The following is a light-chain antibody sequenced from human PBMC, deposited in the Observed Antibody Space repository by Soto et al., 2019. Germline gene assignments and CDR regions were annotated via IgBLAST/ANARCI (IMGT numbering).Light chain of an antibody. CDR1: QRVSNN. J-gene: IGKJ1*01. V-gene: IGKV3-15*01. CDR3: QQQSRWSCT. CDR2: GAS. Sequence: PDTLSVSPWERGTLSCLASQRVSNNLAWDQQYPGQSPRLLIYGASTRATDMPGRFSGRVSGTEFTLTISSLQSEDNTVYDCQQQSRWSCTIGQPTKVDI.